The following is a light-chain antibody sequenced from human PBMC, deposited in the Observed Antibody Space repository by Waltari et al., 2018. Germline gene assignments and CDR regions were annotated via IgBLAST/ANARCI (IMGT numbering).Light chain of an antibody. Sequence: QSVLTPPPSVSAAPGQKVTISCSGSNVNIGNNHISWYQQVPGTAPRLLIYDNDQRPSGIPDRFSGSKSGTSATLSITGLQTGDEADYYCGTWDSSLSDDVFGPGTKVTVL. CDR3: GTWDSSLSDDV. V-gene: IGLV1-51*01. CDR2: DND. J-gene: IGLJ1*01. CDR1: NVNIGNNH.